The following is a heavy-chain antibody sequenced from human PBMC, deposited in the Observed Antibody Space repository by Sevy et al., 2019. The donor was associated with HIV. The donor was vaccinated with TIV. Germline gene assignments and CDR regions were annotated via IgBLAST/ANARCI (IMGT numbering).Heavy chain of an antibody. J-gene: IGHJ4*02. V-gene: IGHV3-15*01. CDR3: TTGPSRARIILRYSNYFDY. Sequence: GGSLRLSCAASGFTFSNAWMSWVRQAPGKGLEWVGRIKSKTDGGTTDYAAPVKGRFTISRDDSKNTLYLQMNSLKTEDTAVYYCTTGPSRARIILRYSNYFDYWGQGTLVTVSS. D-gene: IGHD3-9*01. CDR1: GFTFSNAW. CDR2: IKSKTDGGTT.